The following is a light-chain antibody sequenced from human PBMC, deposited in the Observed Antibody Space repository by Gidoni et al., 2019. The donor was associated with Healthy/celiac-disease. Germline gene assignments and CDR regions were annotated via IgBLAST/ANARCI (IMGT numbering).Light chain of an antibody. CDR1: QSISSY. J-gene: IGKJ5*01. CDR2: AAS. CDR3: QQSYSTLIT. V-gene: IGKV1-39*01. Sequence: DIQMTQPPSSLSASVGDRVTITCRASQSISSYLNWYQQKPGKAPKLLIYAASSLQSGVPSRFSGSGSGTDFTLTISSLQPEDVATYYCQQSYSTLITFGQGTRLEIK.